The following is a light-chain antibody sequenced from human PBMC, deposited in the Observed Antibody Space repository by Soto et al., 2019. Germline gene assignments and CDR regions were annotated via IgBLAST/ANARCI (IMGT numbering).Light chain of an antibody. Sequence: DIVMTQSPDSLAVSLGERATINCKSSQSVLYSSNNKNYLAWYQQKPGQPPKLLFYWASTRESGVPDRISGSGSGTDFTLTINSLQAEDVAVYYCQQYYSTPTWTFGQGTKVEIK. CDR3: QQYYSTPTWT. V-gene: IGKV4-1*01. CDR2: WAS. J-gene: IGKJ1*01. CDR1: QSVLYSSNNKNY.